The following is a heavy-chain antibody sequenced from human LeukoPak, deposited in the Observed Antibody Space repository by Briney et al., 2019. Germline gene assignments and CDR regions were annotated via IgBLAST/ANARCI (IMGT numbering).Heavy chain of an antibody. CDR2: INTDGSTI. CDR3: ARALGYSSGYGIY. V-gene: IGHV3-74*01. CDR1: GFTFSDCW. Sequence: GGSLRLSCAASGFTFSDCWMHWVRQAPGKGLEWVSRINTDGSTINYADSVKGRFTVSRDNAKNAMYLQMNSLRAEDSAVYYCARALGYSSGYGIYWGQGTLVTVSS. D-gene: IGHD5-18*01. J-gene: IGHJ4*02.